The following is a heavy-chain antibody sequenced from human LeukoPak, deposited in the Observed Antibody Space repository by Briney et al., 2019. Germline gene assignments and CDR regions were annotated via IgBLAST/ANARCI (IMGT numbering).Heavy chain of an antibody. CDR1: GYTFTSYG. J-gene: IGHJ6*02. V-gene: IGHV1-3*01. Sequence: ASVKVSCKASGYTFTSYGISWVRQAPGQGLEWMGWINAGNGNTKYSQKFQGRVTITRDTSASTAYMELSSLRSEDTAVYYCARDPLYSGSYYYYYYGMDVWGQGTTVTVSS. D-gene: IGHD1-26*01. CDR2: INAGNGNT. CDR3: ARDPLYSGSYYYYYYGMDV.